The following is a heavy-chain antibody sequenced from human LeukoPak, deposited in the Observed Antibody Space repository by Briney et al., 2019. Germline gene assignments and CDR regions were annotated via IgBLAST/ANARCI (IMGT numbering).Heavy chain of an antibody. CDR2: IYHSGST. CDR1: TYSISSGYY. D-gene: IGHD3-10*01. V-gene: IGHV4-38-2*02. Sequence: SETLSLTCTVSTYSISSGYYWGWIRQPPGKGLEWIGSIYHSGSTYYNPSLKSRVTISVDTSKNQFSLKLSSVTAADTALYYCAKHYMGSSYNHGLDCWGQGTLVTVSS. CDR3: AKHYMGSSYNHGLDC. J-gene: IGHJ4*02.